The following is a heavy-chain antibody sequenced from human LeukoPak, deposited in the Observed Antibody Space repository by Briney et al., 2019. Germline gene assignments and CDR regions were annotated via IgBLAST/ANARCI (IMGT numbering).Heavy chain of an antibody. CDR1: GGTFSSYA. D-gene: IGHD5-12*01. CDR2: IIPILGIA. V-gene: IGHV1-69*04. J-gene: IGHJ4*02. Sequence: ASVKVSCKASGGTFSSYAISWVRQAPGQGLEWMGRIIPILGIANYARKFQGRVTITADKSTSTAYMELSSLRSEDTAVYYCARDRFLEMATIFDYWGQGTLVTVSS. CDR3: ARDRFLEMATIFDY.